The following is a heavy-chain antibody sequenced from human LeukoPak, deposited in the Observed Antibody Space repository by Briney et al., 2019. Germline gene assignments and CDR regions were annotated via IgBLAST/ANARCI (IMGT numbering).Heavy chain of an antibody. CDR1: GGTFSSYA. V-gene: IGHV1-69*06. CDR2: IIPTFGTA. CDR3: ARGPPTVPNFDY. Sequence: SVKVSCKASGGTFSSYAISWVRQAPGQGLEWMGGIIPTFGTANYAQKFQGRVTITADKSTSTAYMELSSLRSEDTAVYYCARGPPTVPNFDYWGQGTLVTVSS. D-gene: IGHD4-17*01. J-gene: IGHJ4*02.